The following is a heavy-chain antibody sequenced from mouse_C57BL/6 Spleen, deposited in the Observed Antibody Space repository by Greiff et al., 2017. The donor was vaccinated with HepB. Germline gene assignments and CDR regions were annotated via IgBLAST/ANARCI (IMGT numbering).Heavy chain of an antibody. Sequence: VQLQQSGAELARPGASVKLSCKASGYTFTSYGISWVKQRTGQGLEWIGEIYPRSGNTYYNEKFKGKATLTADKSSSKAYMALRSLTSEDSAVYFCARDDGYLAWFAYWGQGTLVTVSA. CDR2: IYPRSGNT. D-gene: IGHD2-3*01. CDR1: GYTFTSYG. CDR3: ARDDGYLAWFAY. V-gene: IGHV1-81*01. J-gene: IGHJ3*01.